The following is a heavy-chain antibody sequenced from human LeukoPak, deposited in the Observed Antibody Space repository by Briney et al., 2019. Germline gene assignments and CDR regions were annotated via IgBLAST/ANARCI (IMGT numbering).Heavy chain of an antibody. CDR3: ARGGGGYCGGDCFIDH. CDR1: GGSISSYY. D-gene: IGHD2-21*02. Sequence: SETLSLTCTVSGGSISSYYWSWIRQPAGKGLEWIGRIYTSGSTNYNPSLKSRVTMSVDTSKNQFSLKLSSVTAADTAVYYCARGGGGYCGGDCFIDHWGQGTLVTVSS. J-gene: IGHJ4*02. CDR2: IYTSGST. V-gene: IGHV4-4*07.